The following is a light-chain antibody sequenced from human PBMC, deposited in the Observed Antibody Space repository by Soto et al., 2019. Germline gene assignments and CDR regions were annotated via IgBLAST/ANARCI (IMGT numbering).Light chain of an antibody. CDR1: QGISSF. CDR2: SAS. J-gene: IGKJ1*01. Sequence: DIQLTQSPSFLSASVGDRVTITCRASQGISSFLAWFQQKPGKAPKLLIYSASTLQSGVPSRFSGSGSGTDFTLTISRLEPEDFAVYYCQQYNNWPWTFGQGTKVDIK. V-gene: IGKV1-9*01. CDR3: QQYNNWPWT.